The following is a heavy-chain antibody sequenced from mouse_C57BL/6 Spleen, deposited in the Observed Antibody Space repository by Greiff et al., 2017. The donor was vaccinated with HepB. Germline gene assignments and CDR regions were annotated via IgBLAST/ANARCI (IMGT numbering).Heavy chain of an antibody. CDR3: ARYYSNYEDYAMDY. CDR2: IDPSDSYN. Sequence: VQLQQPGAELVKPGASVKLSCKASGYTFTSYWMQWVKQRPGQGLEWIGEIDPSDSYNNYNQKFKGKATLTVDTYSSPAYMQLSSLTSEDSAVYYCARYYSNYEDYAMDYWGQGTSVTVSS. J-gene: IGHJ4*01. CDR1: GYTFTSYW. V-gene: IGHV1-50*01. D-gene: IGHD2-5*01.